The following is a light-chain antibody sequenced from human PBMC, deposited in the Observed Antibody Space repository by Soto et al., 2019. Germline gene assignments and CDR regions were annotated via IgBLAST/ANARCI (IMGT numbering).Light chain of an antibody. CDR1: QSVYNNY. V-gene: IGKV3D-20*01. CDR3: QQYGSSTTT. CDR2: DAS. Sequence: EIVLTQSPATLSLSPGERATLSCRASQSVYNNYLAWYQQKPGQAPRLLINDASNRATGIPDRFSGSGSGTDFSLTINRLEPEDFAVYFCQQYGSSTTTFGEGTRVAIK. J-gene: IGKJ4*01.